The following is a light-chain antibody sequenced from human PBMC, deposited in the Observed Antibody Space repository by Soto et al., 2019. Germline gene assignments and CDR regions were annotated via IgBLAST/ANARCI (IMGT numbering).Light chain of an antibody. V-gene: IGLV4-69*01. CDR2: LSSDGSH. J-gene: IGLJ2*01. CDR3: QTWDTGARVV. Sequence: QLVLTQSPSASASLGASVKLTCTLSSGHSSYAIAWHQQQPEKGPRYLMKLSSDGSHSKGDGIPDRFSGSSSGAERYLTISSLQFEDEADDSCQTWDTGARVVFGGGTKLTVL. CDR1: SGHSSYA.